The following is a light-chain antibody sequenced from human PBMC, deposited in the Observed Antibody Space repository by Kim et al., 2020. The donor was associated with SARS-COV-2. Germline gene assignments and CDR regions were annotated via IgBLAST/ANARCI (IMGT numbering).Light chain of an antibody. CDR1: SSDVGGYNY. CDR2: DVT. V-gene: IGLV2-14*03. J-gene: IGLJ3*02. CDR3: SSYTSSNTWV. Sequence: GQSITISCTGTSSDVGGYNYVSWHQQHPGKAPKLMIYDVTNRPSGVSNRFSGSKSGNTASLTISGLQAEDEADYYCSSYTSSNTWVFGAGTQLTVL.